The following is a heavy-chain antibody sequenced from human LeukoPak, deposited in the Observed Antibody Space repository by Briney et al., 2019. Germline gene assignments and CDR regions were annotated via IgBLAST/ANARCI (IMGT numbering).Heavy chain of an antibody. CDR3: VRLVHV. D-gene: IGHD2-8*02. V-gene: IGHV3-30*03. CDR1: GFTFSSYG. Sequence: TGGSLRPSCAASGFTFSSYGMHWVRQAPGKGLEWVAVTSYDGSHKYYADSVKGRFTISRDNAKNSLFLEMTGLTAEDSAVYYCVRLVHVWGQGALVTVSS. J-gene: IGHJ4*02. CDR2: TSYDGSHK.